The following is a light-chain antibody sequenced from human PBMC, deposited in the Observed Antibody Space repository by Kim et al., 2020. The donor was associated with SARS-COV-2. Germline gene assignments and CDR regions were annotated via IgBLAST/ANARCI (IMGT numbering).Light chain of an antibody. J-gene: IGLJ3*02. CDR3: SSYISSSTWV. CDR1: SGGIGGYID. V-gene: IGLV2-14*03. CDR2: DIS. Sequence: GQSMTVSCVGTSGGIGGYIDVPWYEQRPGRAPRLMLYDISERPSGVSNRLSGSKSGNAASLTISGLRAEDEADYYCSSYISSSTWVFGGGTQLTVL.